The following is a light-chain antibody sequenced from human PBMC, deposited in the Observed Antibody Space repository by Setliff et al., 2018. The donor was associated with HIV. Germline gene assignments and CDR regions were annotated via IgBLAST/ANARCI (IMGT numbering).Light chain of an antibody. CDR3: SSYTSSSTL. CDR1: RSDVGGYNY. Sequence: QSVMTKPASVSGSPGQSITISCTGTRSDVGGYNYVSWYQQHPGKAPKLMSYDVSNRPSGVSNRFSGSKSGNTASLTISGLQAEDEADYYCSSYTSSSTLFGTGPKVTVL. CDR2: DVS. J-gene: IGLJ1*01. V-gene: IGLV2-14*03.